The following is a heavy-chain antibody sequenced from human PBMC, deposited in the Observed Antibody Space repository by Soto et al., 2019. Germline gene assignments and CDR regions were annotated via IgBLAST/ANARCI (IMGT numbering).Heavy chain of an antibody. CDR1: GGSISSYY. CDR2: IYYNVNS. Sequence: SETLSLTCTVSGGSISSYYWSWIRQPPGKGLEWIGYIYYNVNSNYNPSLKSRVTISVDTSNNQFSLKLSSVTAADTAVFYCARVGSYYYGSGNGYYYGMDVWGQGTTVTVS. J-gene: IGHJ6*02. V-gene: IGHV4-59*08. D-gene: IGHD3-10*01. CDR3: ARVGSYYYGSGNGYYYGMDV.